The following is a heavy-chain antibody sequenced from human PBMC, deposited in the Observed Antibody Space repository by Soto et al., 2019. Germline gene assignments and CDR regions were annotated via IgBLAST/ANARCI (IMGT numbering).Heavy chain of an antibody. D-gene: IGHD2-21*01. V-gene: IGHV3-23*01. J-gene: IGHJ2*01. CDR2: VSGRGGSA. CDR1: GFIFNNYA. CDR3: VRRAGGAVVWYYDL. Sequence: EVQLLESGGGLVQRGGSLRLSCAASGFIFNNYAMTWVRQAPGKGLEWVARVSGRGGSAYYADSVKGRLTNSRDNSSTTLYLQMTNVRGADTAVYYCVRRAGGAVVWYYDLWGRGTLVSVFS.